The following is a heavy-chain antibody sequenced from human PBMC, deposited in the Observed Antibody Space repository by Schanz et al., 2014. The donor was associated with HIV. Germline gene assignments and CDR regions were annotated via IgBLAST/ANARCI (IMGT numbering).Heavy chain of an antibody. CDR3: AKPEYDSRGNSQSHFDS. CDR1: GFNFNNYA. V-gene: IGHV3-23*04. D-gene: IGHD3-22*01. CDR2: ISESGGRT. Sequence: VQLVESGGGVVQPGGSLRLSCAASGFNFNNYAMTWVRQAPGKGLEWVSSISESGGRTYYADSVNGRFTISRDNSKNTLYLQMTTLRIDDTAVYYCAKPEYDSRGNSQSHFDSWGQGTLVTVSS. J-gene: IGHJ4*02.